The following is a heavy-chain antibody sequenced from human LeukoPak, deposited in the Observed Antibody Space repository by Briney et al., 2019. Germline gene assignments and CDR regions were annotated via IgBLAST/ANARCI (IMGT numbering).Heavy chain of an antibody. CDR3: AKAQSSDFYWYFDC. CDR2: ISSSGGST. CDR1: GFIVSTNY. J-gene: IGHJ4*02. V-gene: IGHV3-23*01. Sequence: GGSLRLSSAAYGFIVSTNYMSWVRQAPGKGLEWVSTISSSGGSTYYADSVKARFSISRDNSKTTLYLQMNSLRAEDTAVYYCAKAQSSDFYWYFDCWGQGTLVTVSS. D-gene: IGHD3-22*01.